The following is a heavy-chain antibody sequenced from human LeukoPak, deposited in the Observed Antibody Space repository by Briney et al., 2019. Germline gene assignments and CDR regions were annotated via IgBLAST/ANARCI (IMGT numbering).Heavy chain of an antibody. V-gene: IGHV4-39*01. CDR1: GGSISGTGHY. CDR3: VTQILLCHYY. J-gene: IGHJ4*02. Sequence: SETLSLTCTVSGGSISGTGHYWGWIRQPPGRGLEWIGSFYYIGGNTYYNPSLKSRVTISVDTSNNQFSLKLTSVTAADTAMYYCVTQILLCHYYWGQGTLVTVSS. D-gene: IGHD3-10*01. CDR2: FYYIGGNT.